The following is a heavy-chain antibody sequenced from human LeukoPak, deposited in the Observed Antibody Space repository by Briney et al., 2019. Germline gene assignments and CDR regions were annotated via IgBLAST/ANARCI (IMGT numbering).Heavy chain of an antibody. D-gene: IGHD3-10*01. CDR3: ARHVRRYYGSGSYHKADKFDY. Sequence: SETLSLTCAVSGGSISSGGYSWSWIRQPPGKGLEWIGYICYSGSTYYNPSLKSRVTISVDTSKNQFSLKLSSVTAADTAVYYCARHVRRYYGSGSYHKADKFDYWGQGTLVTVSS. CDR1: GGSISSGGYS. J-gene: IGHJ4*02. CDR2: ICYSGST. V-gene: IGHV4-30-4*07.